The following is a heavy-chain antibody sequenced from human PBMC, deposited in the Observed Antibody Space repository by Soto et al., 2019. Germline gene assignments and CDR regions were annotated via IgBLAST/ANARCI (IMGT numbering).Heavy chain of an antibody. V-gene: IGHV1-2*02. CDR2: VNPKRGDT. Sequence: QVQLVQSGTELRKPGASVKVSCKASGYTFTDSHIHWVRQAPGQGLEWLGWVNPKRGDTYYPQKFQGRITMTRETAISTACMELTCLASGETAVYYCERDPPRYSTSPPEGAGLWGQGTLVTVSS. J-gene: IGHJ4*02. D-gene: IGHD6-6*01. CDR1: GYTFTDSH. CDR3: ERDPPRYSTSPPEGAGL.